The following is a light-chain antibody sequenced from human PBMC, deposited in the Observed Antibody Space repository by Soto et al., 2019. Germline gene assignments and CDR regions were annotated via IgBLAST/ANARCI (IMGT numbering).Light chain of an antibody. Sequence: EIVMTQSPDTLSVSPGERATLSCRASQNVGSNLAWYHQKPGQAPRLLIYGAFTRATDVPARFSGSGSGTEGTLTISSLQSGDFAVYYCQQYNNWPQTFGQGTKVESK. J-gene: IGKJ1*01. CDR2: GAF. V-gene: IGKV3-15*01. CDR3: QQYNNWPQT. CDR1: QNVGSN.